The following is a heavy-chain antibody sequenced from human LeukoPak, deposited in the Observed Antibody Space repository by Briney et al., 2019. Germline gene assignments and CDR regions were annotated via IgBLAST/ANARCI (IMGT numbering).Heavy chain of an antibody. D-gene: IGHD3-22*01. CDR1: GYSFTNYW. Sequence: GESLKISCKGSGYSFTNYWIGWVRQMPGKGLEWMGIIYPGDSDTRYSPSLQGQVTISADKSTSTAYLQWNSLKASDTAMYYCARTYAYYYDSSVAWGNAFDIWGQGTMVTVSS. J-gene: IGHJ3*02. CDR3: ARTYAYYYDSSVAWGNAFDI. V-gene: IGHV5-51*01. CDR2: IYPGDSDT.